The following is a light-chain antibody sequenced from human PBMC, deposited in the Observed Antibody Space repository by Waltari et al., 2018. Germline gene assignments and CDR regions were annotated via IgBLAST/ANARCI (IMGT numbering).Light chain of an antibody. CDR3: QQSYTAPFT. CDR1: QSISTS. Sequence: DIQMTQSPPSLSTSVGDRVNITCRATQSISTSLNWYQQKAGKAPNLLIYGASTLERGVPSRFSGSGSGTDFTLTISSLRPEDFATYYCQQSYTAPFTFGPGTRVDLK. J-gene: IGKJ3*01. CDR2: GAS. V-gene: IGKV1-39*01.